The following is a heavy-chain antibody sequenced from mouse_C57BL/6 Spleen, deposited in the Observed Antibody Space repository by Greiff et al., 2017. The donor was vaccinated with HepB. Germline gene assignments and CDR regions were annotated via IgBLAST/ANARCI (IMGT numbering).Heavy chain of an antibody. CDR1: GYSITSGYY. J-gene: IGHJ3*01. CDR3: ARDYDYDGGAWFAY. Sequence: EVKLMESGPGLVKPSQSLSLTCSVTGYSITSGYYWNWIRQFPGNKLEWMGYISYDGSNNYNPSLKNRISITRDTSKNQFFLKLNSVTTEDTATYYCARDYDYDGGAWFAYWGQGTLVTVSA. V-gene: IGHV3-6*01. CDR2: ISYDGSN. D-gene: IGHD2-4*01.